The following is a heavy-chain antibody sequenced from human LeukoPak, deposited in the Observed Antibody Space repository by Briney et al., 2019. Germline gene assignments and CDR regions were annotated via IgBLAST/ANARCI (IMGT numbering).Heavy chain of an antibody. V-gene: IGHV3-53*01. CDR1: GFSVSNNY. CDR3: ARDGVEQQLVHYFDY. CDR2: IYRDGTM. D-gene: IGHD6-13*01. J-gene: IGHJ4*02. Sequence: GGSLRLSCAASGFSVSNNYMTWVRQAPGKGLEWVSLIYRDGTMYSADSVKGRFTISRDNSKNTVFLQMNSLRAEDTVVYYCARDGVEQQLVHYFDYWGQGTLVTVSS.